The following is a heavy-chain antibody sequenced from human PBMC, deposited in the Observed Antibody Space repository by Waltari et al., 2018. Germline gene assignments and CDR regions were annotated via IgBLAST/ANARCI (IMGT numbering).Heavy chain of an antibody. V-gene: IGHV1-2*02. Sequence: QVQLVQSGAEVKKPGASVKVSCKASGYTFTGYYMHWVRQAPGKGLEWMGWINPNSGGTNYAQKFQGRVTMTRDTSISTAYMELSRLRSDDTAVYYCARGMYYYDSSGYYFFDYWGQGTLVTVSS. D-gene: IGHD3-22*01. CDR1: GYTFTGYY. CDR2: INPNSGGT. J-gene: IGHJ4*02. CDR3: ARGMYYYDSSGYYFFDY.